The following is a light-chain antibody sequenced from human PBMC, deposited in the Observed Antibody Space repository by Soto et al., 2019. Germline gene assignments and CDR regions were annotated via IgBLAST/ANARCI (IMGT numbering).Light chain of an antibody. J-gene: IGKJ2*01. CDR2: DAT. CDR1: QSIRGG. V-gene: IGKV1-5*01. Sequence: DIQMTQSPYTLSPSFGDRVSITCRASQSIRGGLAWYQQKPGKAPKLLIYDATSLESGVPSRFSGSGSGTEFSLTISRLQPDDFATYYCQQYNSYSVNAFGQGTKLEIK. CDR3: QQYNSYSVNA.